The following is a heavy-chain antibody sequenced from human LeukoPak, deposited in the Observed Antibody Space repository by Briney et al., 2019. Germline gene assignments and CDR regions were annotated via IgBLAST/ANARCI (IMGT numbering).Heavy chain of an antibody. CDR3: AKAQNWAFDY. Sequence: PGGSLRLSCAASGFTFDDYSMLWVRQAPWKGLEWVSLINWNGASTYYADSVKGRFTISRDNSKNSLYLQMNGLRPEDTALYYCAKAQNWAFDYWGQGTLVTVSS. V-gene: IGHV3-43D*04. J-gene: IGHJ4*02. CDR2: INWNGAST. CDR1: GFTFDDYS. D-gene: IGHD7-27*01.